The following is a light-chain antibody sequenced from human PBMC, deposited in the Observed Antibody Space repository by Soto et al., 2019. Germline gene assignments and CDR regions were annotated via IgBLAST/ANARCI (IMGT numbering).Light chain of an antibody. J-gene: IGLJ1*01. CDR2: DVS. V-gene: IGLV2-14*01. CDR1: SSDVGAYNY. CDR3: SSYTGATTYV. Sequence: QSVLTQPASVSGSPGQSITISCTGTSSDVGAYNYDSWYQQYPGEAPKVIIYDVSHRPAGVSNRFSGSKSGNTASLTISGLQTQDEADYYCSSYTGATTYVFVTGTKVTVL.